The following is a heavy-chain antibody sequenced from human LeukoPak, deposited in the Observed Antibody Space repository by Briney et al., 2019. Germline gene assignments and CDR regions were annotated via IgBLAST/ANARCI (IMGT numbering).Heavy chain of an antibody. CDR1: GGTFSSYA. Sequence: SVKVSCKASGGTFSSYAISWVRQAPGQGLEWMGGIIPIFGTANYAQKFQGRVTITADKSTSTAYMELGSLRSEDTAVYYCAREVEVVRDNTYAFDIWGQGTMVTVSS. D-gene: IGHD3-22*01. V-gene: IGHV1-69*06. CDR3: AREVEVVRDNTYAFDI. J-gene: IGHJ3*02. CDR2: IIPIFGTA.